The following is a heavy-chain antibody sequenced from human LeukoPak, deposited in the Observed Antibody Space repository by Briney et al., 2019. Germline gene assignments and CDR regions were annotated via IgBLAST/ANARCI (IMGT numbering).Heavy chain of an antibody. D-gene: IGHD3-10*01. V-gene: IGHV1-69*05. CDR1: GGTFSSYA. J-gene: IGHJ6*03. CDR3: ARVFSFGEPPGYYYMDV. Sequence: ASVKVSCKASGGTFSSYAISWLRQAPGQGLEWMGGIIPIFGTANYAQKFQGRVTITTDESTSTAYMELSSLRSEDTAVYYCARVFSFGEPPGYYYMDVWGKGTTVTVSS. CDR2: IIPIFGTA.